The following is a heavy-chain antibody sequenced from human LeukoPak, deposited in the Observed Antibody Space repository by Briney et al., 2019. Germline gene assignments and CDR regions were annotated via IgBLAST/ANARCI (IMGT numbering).Heavy chain of an antibody. CDR3: ARGMSGYTEGPFDI. J-gene: IGHJ3*02. V-gene: IGHV1-18*01. D-gene: IGHD2-2*02. CDR1: GYTFTSYS. CDR2: ISAYNGNT. Sequence: GASVKVSCKASGYTFTSYSINWVRQAPGQGLEWMAWISAYNGNTNYAQKFHGRVTLTRDTSTSIAYMELRSLRSDDTAVYFCARGMSGYTEGPFDIWGQGTVVTVSS.